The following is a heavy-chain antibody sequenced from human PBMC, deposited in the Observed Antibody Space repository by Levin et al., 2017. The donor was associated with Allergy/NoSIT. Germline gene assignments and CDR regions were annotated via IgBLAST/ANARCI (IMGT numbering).Heavy chain of an antibody. CDR3: ARWGPHYYDSSRDAFDI. V-gene: IGHV1-8*01. Sequence: ASVKVSCKASGYTFTSYDINWVRQATGQGLEWMGWMNPNSGNTGYAQKFQGRVTMTRNTSISTAYMELSSLRSEDTAVYYCARWGPHYYDSSRDAFDIWGQGTMVTVSS. J-gene: IGHJ3*02. D-gene: IGHD3-22*01. CDR2: MNPNSGNT. CDR1: GYTFTSYD.